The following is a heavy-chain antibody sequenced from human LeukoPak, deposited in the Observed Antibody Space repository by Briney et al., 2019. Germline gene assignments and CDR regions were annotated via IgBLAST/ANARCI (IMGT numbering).Heavy chain of an antibody. CDR1: GGSISSGGYY. D-gene: IGHD2/OR15-2a*01. Sequence: PSQTLSLTCTVSGGSISSGGYYWSWIRQHPGKGLEWIGRISYSGIAYYNPSLKSRVIVSVDTSRNQFSLDLSSVTAADTALYYCARVLYDYYFDFWGQGTLVTVSS. J-gene: IGHJ4*02. CDR3: ARVLYDYYFDF. V-gene: IGHV4-31*03. CDR2: ISYSGIA.